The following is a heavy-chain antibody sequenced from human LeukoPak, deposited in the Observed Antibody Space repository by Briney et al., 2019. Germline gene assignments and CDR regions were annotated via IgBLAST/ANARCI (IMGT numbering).Heavy chain of an antibody. J-gene: IGHJ4*02. D-gene: IGHD5-24*01. CDR1: GFTFSSYG. Sequence: GGTLRLSCAASGFTFSSYGMSWVRQAPGKGLEWVSAISGSGGSTYYADSVKGRFTISRDNSKNTLYLQMNSLRADDTALYYCARMASNSFGDYWGQGTLVTVSS. CDR2: ISGSGGST. V-gene: IGHV3-23*01. CDR3: ARMASNSFGDY.